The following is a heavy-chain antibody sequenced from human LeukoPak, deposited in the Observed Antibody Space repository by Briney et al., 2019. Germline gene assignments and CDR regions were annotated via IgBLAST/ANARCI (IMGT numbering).Heavy chain of an antibody. CDR2: IYYSGST. Sequence: SETLSLTCTVSGYSISSGYYWGWIRQPPGKGLEWIGYIYYSGSTNYNPSLKSRVTISVDTSKNQFSLKLSSVTAADTAVYYCARQCGGDCLDAFDIWGQGTMVTVSS. D-gene: IGHD2-21*02. CDR1: GYSISSGYY. V-gene: IGHV4-38-2*02. J-gene: IGHJ3*02. CDR3: ARQCGGDCLDAFDI.